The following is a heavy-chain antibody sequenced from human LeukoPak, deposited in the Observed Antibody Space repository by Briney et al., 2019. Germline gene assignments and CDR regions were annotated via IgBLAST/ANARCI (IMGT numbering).Heavy chain of an antibody. CDR2: IVVGSGNT. CDR3: AAVPWGVATITLIDY. V-gene: IGHV1-58*02. J-gene: IGHJ4*02. D-gene: IGHD5-12*01. CDR1: GFTFTSSA. Sequence: SVKVSCKASGFTFTSSAMQWVRQARGQRLEWIGWIVVGSGNTNYAQKFQEGVTITRDMSTSTAYMELSSLRSEDTAVYYCAAVPWGVATITLIDYWGQGTLVTVSS.